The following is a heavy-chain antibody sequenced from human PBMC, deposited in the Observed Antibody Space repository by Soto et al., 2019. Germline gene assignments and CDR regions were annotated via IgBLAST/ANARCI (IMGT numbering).Heavy chain of an antibody. D-gene: IGHD3-9*01. J-gene: IGHJ1*01. CDR1: EFTFSSYA. CDR3: AKDVHYDIVTGIAYFQH. CDR2: ISGTGRVT. V-gene: IGHV3-23*01. Sequence: EVQLLESGGGLVQPGGSLKLSCAASEFTFSSYAMSWVRQAPGKGLEWVSGISGTGRVTNYAESVKGRFTISRDNPKSTLFLQMNSLRPEDTAVYYCAKDVHYDIVTGIAYFQHWGQGTLVTVSS.